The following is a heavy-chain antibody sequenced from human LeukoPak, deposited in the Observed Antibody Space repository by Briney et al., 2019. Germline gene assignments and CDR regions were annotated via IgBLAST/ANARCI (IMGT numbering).Heavy chain of an antibody. CDR1: GFTFSSYG. Sequence: GGSLRLSCAASGFTFSSYGMHWVRQAPGKGLEWVAVIWYDGSNKYYADSVKGRFTISRDNSKNTLYLQMNSLRAEDTAVYYCARKIAAAGLNYDYWGQGTLVTVSS. CDR3: ARKIAAAGLNYDY. V-gene: IGHV3-33*01. J-gene: IGHJ4*02. D-gene: IGHD6-13*01. CDR2: IWYDGSNK.